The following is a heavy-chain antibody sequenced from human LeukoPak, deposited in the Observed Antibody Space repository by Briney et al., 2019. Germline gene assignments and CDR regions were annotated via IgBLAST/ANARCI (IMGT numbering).Heavy chain of an antibody. CDR1: GFTVSSNY. CDR2: IYSGGST. J-gene: IGHJ3*02. CDR3: ARTDGSGSTLSFDM. D-gene: IGHD3-22*01. Sequence: PGGSLRLSCAASGFTVSSNYMSWVRQAPGKGLEWVSVIYSGGSTYYADSVKGRFTISRDNSKNTLYLQMNSLRAEDTAVYYCARTDGSGSTLSFDMWGQGTMVTVSS. V-gene: IGHV3-53*01.